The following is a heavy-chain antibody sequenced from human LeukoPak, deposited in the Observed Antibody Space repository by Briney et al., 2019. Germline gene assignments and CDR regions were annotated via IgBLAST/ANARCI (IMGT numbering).Heavy chain of an antibody. Sequence: GGSLRLSCAASGFTVSNSYINWVRQAPGKGLVWVSRINSGGSSTSYADSVKGRFTISRDNAKNTLYLQMNSLRAEDTAVYYCARGEYCSGGSCYYYYYGMDVWGQGTTVTVSS. D-gene: IGHD2-15*01. J-gene: IGHJ6*02. CDR1: GFTVSNSY. CDR2: INSGGSST. CDR3: ARGEYCSGGSCYYYYYGMDV. V-gene: IGHV3-74*01.